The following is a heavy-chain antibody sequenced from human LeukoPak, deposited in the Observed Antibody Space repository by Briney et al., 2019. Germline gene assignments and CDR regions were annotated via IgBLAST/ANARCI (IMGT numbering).Heavy chain of an antibody. Sequence: GASVKVSCKASGYTFTSYGISWVRQAPGQGLEWMGWISAYNGNTNYARKLQGRVTMTTDTSTSTAYMELRSLRSDDTAVYYCARGPIHDFWSGRGNDYWGQGTLVTVSS. CDR2: ISAYNGNT. V-gene: IGHV1-18*01. J-gene: IGHJ4*02. CDR3: ARGPIHDFWSGRGNDY. D-gene: IGHD3-3*01. CDR1: GYTFTSYG.